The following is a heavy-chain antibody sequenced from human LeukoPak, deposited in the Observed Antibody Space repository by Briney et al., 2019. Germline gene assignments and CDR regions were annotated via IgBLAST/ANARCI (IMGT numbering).Heavy chain of an antibody. CDR2: ISSSSSTI. Sequence: GGSLRLSCAASGFTFSSYSMNWVRQAPGKGLEWVSYISSSSSTIYYADSVKGRFTISRDNAKNSLYLQMSSLRDEDTAVYYCAREGPGHYYDSSGQDYWGQGTLVTVSS. D-gene: IGHD3-22*01. V-gene: IGHV3-48*02. CDR1: GFTFSSYS. J-gene: IGHJ4*02. CDR3: AREGPGHYYDSSGQDY.